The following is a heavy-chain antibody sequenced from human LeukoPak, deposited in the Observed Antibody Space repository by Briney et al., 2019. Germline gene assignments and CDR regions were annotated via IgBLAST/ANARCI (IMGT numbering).Heavy chain of an antibody. V-gene: IGHV4-38-2*01. CDR3: ARHQSAIALFDY. J-gene: IGHJ4*02. D-gene: IGHD2-2*02. Sequence: SETLSLTXAVSGYSISNGYYWGWIRQPPGKGLEWIGSIYHTGSTYYNPSLESRVTISVDTSKKQFSLKLSSVTAADTAVYYCARHQSAIALFDYWGQGTLVTVSS. CDR1: GYSISNGYY. CDR2: IYHTGST.